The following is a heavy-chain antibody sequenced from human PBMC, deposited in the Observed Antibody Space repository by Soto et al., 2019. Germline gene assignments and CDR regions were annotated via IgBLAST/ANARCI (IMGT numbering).Heavy chain of an antibody. V-gene: IGHV4-39*01. Sequence: PSETLSLTCTVTGDSINNRSYYWGWIRQPPGKGLEWIGSIYYSGSTYNNPSLKSRVSMSVDTSKNQFSLKLRSVTAAETALYYCARQRTSVVTQAYFDSWGQGSLVTGSS. CDR3: ARQRTSVVTQAYFDS. CDR1: GDSINNRSYY. D-gene: IGHD2-21*02. J-gene: IGHJ4*02. CDR2: IYYSGST.